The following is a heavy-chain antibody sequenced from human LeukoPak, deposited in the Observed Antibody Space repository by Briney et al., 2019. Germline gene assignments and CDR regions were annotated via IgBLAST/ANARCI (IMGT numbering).Heavy chain of an antibody. CDR3: ANEVRPNDY. Sequence: GGSLRLSCVASGFTLSSHAMCSVRQAPGKGLEWVASIDISGGSTYYEDSVQGRFTISRDNSKNTLYLEMNSLRVEDTALYYCANEVRPNDYWGQGTLVTVSS. D-gene: IGHD1-1*01. J-gene: IGHJ4*02. CDR2: IDISGGST. CDR1: GFTLSSHA. V-gene: IGHV3-23*01.